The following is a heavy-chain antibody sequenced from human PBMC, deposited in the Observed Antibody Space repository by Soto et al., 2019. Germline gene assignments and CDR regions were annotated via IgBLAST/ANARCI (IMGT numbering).Heavy chain of an antibody. D-gene: IGHD6-19*01. V-gene: IGHV3-7*02. CDR1: GFTFSNYW. CDR3: ASGGGWLFVS. Sequence: GGSLRLSCTASGFTFSNYWMTWVRQAPGKGLEWVANINQDGSGKEYVDSVKGRFTISRDNAKNSMYLQMNSLKGEDTAVYYCASGGGWLFVSCGQGTLVTVSS. J-gene: IGHJ4*02. CDR2: INQDGSGK.